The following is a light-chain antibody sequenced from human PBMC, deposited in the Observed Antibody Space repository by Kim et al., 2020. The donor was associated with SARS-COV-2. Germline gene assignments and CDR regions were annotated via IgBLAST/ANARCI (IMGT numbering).Light chain of an antibody. V-gene: IGKV1-9*01. Sequence: ASVGDRATITCRASQGTGRFLAWYQQQPGKAPRVLIYDASTLQSGVPSRFSGSGSGTDFTLTISSLQPEDFATYYCQQLSNYPITFGQGTRLEIK. CDR2: DAS. CDR1: QGTGRF. J-gene: IGKJ5*01. CDR3: QQLSNYPIT.